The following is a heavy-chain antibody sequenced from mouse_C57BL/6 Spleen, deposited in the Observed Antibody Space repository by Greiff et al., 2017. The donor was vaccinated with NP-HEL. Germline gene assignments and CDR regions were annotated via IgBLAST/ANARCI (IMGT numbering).Heavy chain of an antibody. D-gene: IGHD1-1*01. Sequence: EVQLVESGGGLVKPGGSLKLSCAASGFTFSSYAMSWVRQTPEKRLEWVATISDGGSYTYYPDNVKGRFTISRDNAKNNLYLQMSHLKSEDTAMYYCARDWGNYYGSSYVGYFDVWGTRTTVTVSS. CDR3: ARDWGNYYGSSYVGYFDV. J-gene: IGHJ1*03. CDR1: GFTFSSYA. CDR2: ISDGGSYT. V-gene: IGHV5-4*01.